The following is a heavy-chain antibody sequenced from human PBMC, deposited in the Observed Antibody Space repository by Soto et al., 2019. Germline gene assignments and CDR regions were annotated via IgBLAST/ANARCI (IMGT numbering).Heavy chain of an antibody. Sequence: SETLSLTCTVSGGSVSSGSYYWSWIRQPPGKGLEWIGYIYYSGSTNYNPSLKSRVTISVDTSKNQFSLKLSSVTAADTAVYYCAREGVDTVNYGMDVWGQGTTVTVSS. CDR1: GGSVSSGSYY. D-gene: IGHD5-18*01. J-gene: IGHJ6*02. CDR3: AREGVDTVNYGMDV. V-gene: IGHV4-61*01. CDR2: IYYSGST.